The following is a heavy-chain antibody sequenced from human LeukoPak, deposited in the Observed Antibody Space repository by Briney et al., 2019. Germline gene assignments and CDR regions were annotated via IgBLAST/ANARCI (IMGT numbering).Heavy chain of an antibody. J-gene: IGHJ6*02. CDR3: ARGGELLYYYYGMDV. CDR1: GFTFSSYW. CDR2: INSDGSST. D-gene: IGHD1-26*01. V-gene: IGHV3-74*01. Sequence: GGSLRLSCAASGFTFSSYWMHWVRQAPRKGLVWVSRINSDGSSTSYADSVKGRFTISRDNAKNTLYLQMNSLRAEDTAVYYCARGGELLYYYYGMDVWGQGTTVTVSS.